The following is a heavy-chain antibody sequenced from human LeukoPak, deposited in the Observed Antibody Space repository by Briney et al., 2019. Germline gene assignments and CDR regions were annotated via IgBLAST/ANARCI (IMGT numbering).Heavy chain of an antibody. CDR2: ISNDGSTT. J-gene: IGHJ4*02. CDR1: GFTFSTSW. Sequence: GGSLRLSCAASGFTFSTSWMHWVRQTPGKGLVWVSRISNDGSTTHYADSVKGRFTISRDNAKNTLFLHMNSLRAEDTAVYYCNVRWGPNSDYWGQGTLVTVSS. D-gene: IGHD7-27*01. V-gene: IGHV3-74*01. CDR3: NVRWGPNSDY.